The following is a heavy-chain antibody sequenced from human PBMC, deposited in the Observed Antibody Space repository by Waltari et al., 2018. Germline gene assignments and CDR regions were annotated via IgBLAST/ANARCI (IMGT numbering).Heavy chain of an antibody. Sequence: LVESGGGVVQPGRSLRLSCSASGCSPSGFSMHWVRQAPGKGLEWVAVKPYDGSTEYYADSVKGRFTISRDSSKNTVYLQMDNLRPEDTAVYFCARDPHDLWSGSNWFDPWGQGTLVTVSS. V-gene: IGHV3-30*04. CDR2: KPYDGSTE. CDR1: GCSPSGFS. D-gene: IGHD3-3*01. CDR3: ARDPHDLWSGSNWFDP. J-gene: IGHJ5*02.